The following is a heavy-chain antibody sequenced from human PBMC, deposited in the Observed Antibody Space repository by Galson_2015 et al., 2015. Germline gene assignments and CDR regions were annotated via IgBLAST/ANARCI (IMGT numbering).Heavy chain of an antibody. V-gene: IGHV1-18*01. CDR3: ARVGDTSISIFGMDV. Sequence: SVKVSCKGFGSTFNFYAITWVRQAPGQGLEWMGWMSTYNGETRYAQKFQDRVTFTRDTSTSTAYMDLRSLRSDDTAVYYCARVGDTSISIFGMDVWGKGTTVTVSS. CDR2: MSTYNGET. CDR1: GSTFNFYA. D-gene: IGHD3-3*01. J-gene: IGHJ6*04.